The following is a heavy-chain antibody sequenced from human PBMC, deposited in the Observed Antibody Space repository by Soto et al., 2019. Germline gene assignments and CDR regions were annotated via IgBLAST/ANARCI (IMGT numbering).Heavy chain of an antibody. J-gene: IGHJ4*02. CDR3: ARANTVTELGVDY. CDR2: IYHSGST. V-gene: IGHV4-4*02. CDR1: GGSISSSSW. Sequence: PSETLSLTCAVSGGSISSSSWWSWVRQPPGKGLEWIGEIYHSGSTNYNPSLKSRVTISVDKSKNQFSLKLSSVTAADTAVYYCARANTVTELGVDYWGQGTLVTVSS. D-gene: IGHD4-17*01.